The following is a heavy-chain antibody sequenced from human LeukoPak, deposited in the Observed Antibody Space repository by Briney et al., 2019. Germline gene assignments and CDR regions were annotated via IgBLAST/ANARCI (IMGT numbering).Heavy chain of an antibody. CDR3: ARGPDDFDY. Sequence: TSETLSLTCTVSGGSINNYHWSWIRQPPGKGLEWIGYIHYTGSARYNPSLKSRVTISLDTSKNQFSLRLSSMTAADTAVYYCARGPDDFDYWGPGSLVTVSS. CDR2: IHYTGSA. CDR1: GGSINNYH. D-gene: IGHD5-24*01. V-gene: IGHV4-59*01. J-gene: IGHJ4*02.